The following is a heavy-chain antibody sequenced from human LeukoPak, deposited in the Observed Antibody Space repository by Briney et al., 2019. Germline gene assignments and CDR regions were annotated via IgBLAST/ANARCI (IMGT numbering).Heavy chain of an antibody. CDR2: FDPEDGET. D-gene: IGHD1-1*01. J-gene: IGHJ4*02. Sequence: ASVKVSCKVSGYTLTELSIHWVRHAPGKGLEWMGSFDPEDGETIYAQKFQGRVTMTEDTSTDTAYMELSSLRSEDTAVYYCATVTTALGQFDYWGQGTLVTVSS. CDR1: GYTLTELS. CDR3: ATVTTALGQFDY. V-gene: IGHV1-24*01.